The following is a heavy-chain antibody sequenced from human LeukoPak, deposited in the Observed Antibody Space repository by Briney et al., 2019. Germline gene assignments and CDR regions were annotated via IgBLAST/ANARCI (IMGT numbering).Heavy chain of an antibody. Sequence: SETLSLTCNVSGGSVSSDYWSWIRQPPGKGLEWIGYIYYSATTNYNPSLKSRVTMSLDTSKNHFSLDVTSVTGADTAVYYCATGHSSGWFDYWGRGTLVTVSS. CDR2: IYYSATT. CDR3: ATGHSSGWFDY. J-gene: IGHJ4*02. V-gene: IGHV4-59*02. D-gene: IGHD6-19*01. CDR1: GGSVSSDY.